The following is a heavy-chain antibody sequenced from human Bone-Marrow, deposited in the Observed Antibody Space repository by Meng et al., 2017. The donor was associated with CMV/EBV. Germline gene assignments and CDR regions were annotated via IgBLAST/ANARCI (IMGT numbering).Heavy chain of an antibody. Sequence: GESLKISCAASGFSLNTYSLHWVRQAPGKGLDWVAVMSYDGSNKYYTDSVKGRFTISRDNSKNTLYLQMNSLRAEDTAVYYCARDGYYYGSGGPAHIDYWGQGTLVTVSS. J-gene: IGHJ4*02. CDR1: GFSLNTYS. V-gene: IGHV3-30-3*01. D-gene: IGHD3-10*01. CDR2: MSYDGSNK. CDR3: ARDGYYYGSGGPAHIDY.